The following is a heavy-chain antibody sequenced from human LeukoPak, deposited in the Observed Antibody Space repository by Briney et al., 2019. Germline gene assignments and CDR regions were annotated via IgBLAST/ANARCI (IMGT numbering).Heavy chain of an antibody. CDR3: AREDYDSRGVTHFDY. D-gene: IGHD3-22*01. CDR2: IYYSGST. V-gene: IGHV4-31*03. J-gene: IGHJ4*02. CDR1: GGSISSGGYY. Sequence: SETLSLTCTVSGGSISSGGYYWSWIRQRPGKGLEWIGYIYYSGSTYYNPSLKSRVTISVDTSKNQFSLKLSSVTAADTAVYYCAREDYDSRGVTHFDYWGQGTLVTVSS.